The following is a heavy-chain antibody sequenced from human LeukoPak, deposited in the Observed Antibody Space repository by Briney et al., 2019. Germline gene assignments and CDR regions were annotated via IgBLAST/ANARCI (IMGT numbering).Heavy chain of an antibody. V-gene: IGHV3-49*04. CDR2: IRSEAYGGTT. D-gene: IGHD2-2*01. CDR1: GFTFGDYT. CDR3: ARDGCGSTSCYPVFDF. Sequence: PGGSLRLSCTASGFTFGDYTMSWVRQAPGKGLEWVGFIRSEAYGGTTEYAASVKGRFTISRDDSKSIAYLQMNSLKTEDTAMYYCARDGCGSTSCYPVFDFWGQGTLVTVPS. J-gene: IGHJ4*02.